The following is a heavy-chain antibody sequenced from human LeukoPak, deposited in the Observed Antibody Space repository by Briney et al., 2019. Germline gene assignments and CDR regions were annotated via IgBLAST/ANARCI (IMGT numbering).Heavy chain of an antibody. CDR2: IYYSGST. CDR1: GGSTSSSSYY. V-gene: IGHV4-39*01. J-gene: IGHJ4*02. D-gene: IGHD1-14*01. CDR3: ARLRTHGAHDY. Sequence: PSETLSLTCTVSGGSTSSSSYYWGWIRQPPGKGLEWIGSIYYSGSTYYNPSLKSRVTISVDTSKNQFSLKLSSVTAADTAVYYCARLRTHGAHDYWGQGTLVTVSS.